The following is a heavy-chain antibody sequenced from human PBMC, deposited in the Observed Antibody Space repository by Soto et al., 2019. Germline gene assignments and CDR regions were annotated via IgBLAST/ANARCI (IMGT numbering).Heavy chain of an antibody. V-gene: IGHV1-69*13. Sequence: SVKVSCKASGGTFGSQGIAWVRQAPGQGLEWMGGFIAMLGTPTYAKKVQGRATINADESLTSSYLELRSLRSEDTGVYFCARGAMANFDYWGQGTVVTVSS. CDR3: ARGAMANFDY. D-gene: IGHD5-18*01. CDR2: FIAMLGTP. J-gene: IGHJ4*02. CDR1: GGTFGSQG.